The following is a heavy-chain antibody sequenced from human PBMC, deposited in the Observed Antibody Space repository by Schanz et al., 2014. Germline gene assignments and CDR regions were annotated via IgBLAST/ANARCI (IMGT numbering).Heavy chain of an antibody. V-gene: IGHV3-23*04. CDR2: ISASGGST. J-gene: IGHJ4*02. Sequence: EVQLEESGGGLVKPGGSLKLSCAASRLTFNNAWMHWVRQAPGKGLEWVSAISASGGSTYYADSVKGRFTISRDNSKNTLYVQLNSLRLEDTAIYYCAKTLGGAGLTLYFDHWGQGSLVTVSS. D-gene: IGHD3-10*01. CDR3: AKTLGGAGLTLYFDH. CDR1: RLTFNNAW.